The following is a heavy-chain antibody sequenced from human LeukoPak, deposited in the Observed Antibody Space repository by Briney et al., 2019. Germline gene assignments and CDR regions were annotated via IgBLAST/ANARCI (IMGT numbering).Heavy chain of an antibody. J-gene: IGHJ4*02. CDR2: INSDGSST. D-gene: IGHD3-10*01. V-gene: IGHV3-74*01. CDR3: ASNYYGSGSYGFEVWEDY. CDR1: GFTFSTYS. Sequence: GGSLRLSCAASGFTFSTYSMNWVRQAPGKGLVWVSRINSDGSSTSYADSVKGRFTISRDNAKNTLYLQMNSLRAEDTAVYYCASNYYGSGSYGFEVWEDYWGQGTLVTVSS.